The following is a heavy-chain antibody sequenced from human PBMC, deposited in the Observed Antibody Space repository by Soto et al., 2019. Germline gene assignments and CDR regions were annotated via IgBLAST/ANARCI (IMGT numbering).Heavy chain of an antibody. V-gene: IGHV4-39*01. J-gene: IGHJ4*02. CDR2: IYYSGST. CDR3: ARYYDSSGYYPRAGLFDY. CDR1: GGSISSSSYY. D-gene: IGHD3-22*01. Sequence: PSETLSLTCTVSGGSISSSSYYWGWIRQPPGKGLEWIGSIYYSGSTYYNPSLKSRVTISVDTSKNQFSLKLSSVTAADTAVYYCARYYDSSGYYPRAGLFDYWGQGTLVTVSS.